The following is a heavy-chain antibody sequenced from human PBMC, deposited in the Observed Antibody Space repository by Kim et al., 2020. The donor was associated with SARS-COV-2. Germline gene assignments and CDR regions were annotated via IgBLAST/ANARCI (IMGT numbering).Heavy chain of an antibody. V-gene: IGHV3-7*01. CDR1: GFTFSNYW. CDR2: IKQDGSQK. D-gene: IGHD2-15*01. J-gene: IGHJ4*02. Sequence: GGSLRLSCAASGFTFSNYWMNWVRRVPGKGLECVANIKQDGSQKYYVDSLKGRFTIYRDNAKNSLYLQMNSLRAEDTAVYYCARDLSGSSCFDYWGQGTLVTVSS. CDR3: ARDLSGSSCFDY.